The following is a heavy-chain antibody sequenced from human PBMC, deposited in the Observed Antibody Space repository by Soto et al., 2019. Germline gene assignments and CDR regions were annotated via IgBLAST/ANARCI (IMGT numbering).Heavy chain of an antibody. J-gene: IGHJ5*02. CDR2: INPSGGST. CDR3: ARGVFGYYDSSGRGVNWFDP. D-gene: IGHD3-22*01. Sequence: GASVKVSCKASGYTFTSYYMHWVRQAPGQGLEWMGIINPSGGSTSYAQKFQGRVTMTRDTSTSTAYKELSSLRSEDTAVYYCARGVFGYYDSSGRGVNWFDPWGQGTLVTVSS. V-gene: IGHV1-46*01. CDR1: GYTFTSYY.